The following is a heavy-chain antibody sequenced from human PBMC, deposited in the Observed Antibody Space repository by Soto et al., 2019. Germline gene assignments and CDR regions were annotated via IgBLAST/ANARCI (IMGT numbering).Heavy chain of an antibody. Sequence: ASVKVSCKASGYSFTGLSIHWVRQAPGQGLEGVGWINPNDGGKNYAQESPGRVTVTRDTSISTAYKELSMLRSDDTAVYYCAKDGYDFWGQGTQVTVS. J-gene: IGHJ4*02. V-gene: IGHV1-2*02. D-gene: IGHD5-12*01. CDR1: GYSFTGLS. CDR2: INPNDGGK. CDR3: AKDGYDF.